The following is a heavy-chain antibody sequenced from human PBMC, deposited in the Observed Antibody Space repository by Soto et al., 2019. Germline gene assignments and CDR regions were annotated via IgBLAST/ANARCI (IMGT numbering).Heavy chain of an antibody. J-gene: IGHJ6*02. V-gene: IGHV4-34*01. Sequence: QVQLQQWGAGLLKPSETLSLTCAVYGVSFSGYYWSWIRQPPVKGLEWIGEINHSGSTNYNPSLKSRVTISVDTSKNQFSLKLSSVTAADTAVYYCARRSGMDVWGQGTTVTVSS. CDR3: ARRSGMDV. CDR2: INHSGST. CDR1: GVSFSGYY.